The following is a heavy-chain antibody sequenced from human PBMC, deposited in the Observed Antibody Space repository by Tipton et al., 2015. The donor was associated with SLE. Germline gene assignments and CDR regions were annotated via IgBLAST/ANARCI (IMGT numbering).Heavy chain of an antibody. CDR2: INHSGST. D-gene: IGHD3-22*01. V-gene: IGHV4-34*01. J-gene: IGHJ3*02. CDR3: ARGLYDSSGYYFYAFDI. Sequence: TLSLTCAVYGGSFSGYYWSWIRQPPGKGLEWIGEINHSGSTNYNPSLKSRVTISVDTSKNQFSLKLGSVTAADTAVYYCARGLYDSSGYYFYAFDIWGQGTMVTVSS. CDR1: GGSFSGYY.